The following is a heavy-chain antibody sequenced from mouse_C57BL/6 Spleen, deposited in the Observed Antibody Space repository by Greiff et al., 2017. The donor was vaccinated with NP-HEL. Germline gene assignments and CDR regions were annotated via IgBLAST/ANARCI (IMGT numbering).Heavy chain of an antibody. CDR3: ARGGGSTMVTTNVPPFAY. Sequence: EVKLMESGGGLVKPGGSLKLSCAASGFTFSSYAMSWVRQTPEKRLEWVATISDGGSYTYYPDNVKGRFTISRDNAKNNLYLQMSHLKSEDTAMYYCARGGGSTMVTTNVPPFAYWGQGTLVTVSA. J-gene: IGHJ3*01. V-gene: IGHV5-4*03. D-gene: IGHD2-2*01. CDR1: GFTFSSYA. CDR2: ISDGGSYT.